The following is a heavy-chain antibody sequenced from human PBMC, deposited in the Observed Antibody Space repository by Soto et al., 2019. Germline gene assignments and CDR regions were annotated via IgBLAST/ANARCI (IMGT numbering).Heavy chain of an antibody. CDR3: ARDGEGDGYNYDY. Sequence: ESGGGLVQPGGSLRLSCVASGFSFSSYSMNWVRQAPGKGLEWVSYISSSSSTIHYADSVEGRFTISRDNAKNSLYLQMNSLRDEDTAVYYCARDGEGDGYNYDYWGQGTLVTVSS. J-gene: IGHJ4*02. CDR1: GFSFSSYS. V-gene: IGHV3-48*02. CDR2: ISSSSSTI. D-gene: IGHD5-12*01.